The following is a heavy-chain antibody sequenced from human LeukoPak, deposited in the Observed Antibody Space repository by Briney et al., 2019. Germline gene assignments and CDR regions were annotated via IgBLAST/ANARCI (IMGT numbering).Heavy chain of an antibody. J-gene: IGHJ6*03. CDR1: GFTFNKYG. CDR3: AKDVYSCGSGSCPTYYYYMDV. Sequence: PGGSLRLSCAASGFTFNKYGMHWVRQAPGKELEWVAFVRYDGSKKYYADSVEGRFTISRDDSKNTVYLQMNSLRVDDTAVYYCAKDVYSCGSGSCPTYYYYMDVWGKGTTVTVS. D-gene: IGHD2-15*01. CDR2: VRYDGSKK. V-gene: IGHV3-30*02.